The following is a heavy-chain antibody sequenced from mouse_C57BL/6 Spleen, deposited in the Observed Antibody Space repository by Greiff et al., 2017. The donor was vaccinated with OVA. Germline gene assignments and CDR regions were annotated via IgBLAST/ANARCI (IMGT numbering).Heavy chain of an antibody. CDR1: GFNIKDDY. V-gene: IGHV14-4*01. J-gene: IGHJ2*01. CDR2: LDPENGDT. D-gene: IGHD2-10*02. CDR3: TTGYGNYEGFDY. Sequence: EVQLQQSGAELVRPGASVKLSCTASGFNIKDDYMHWVKQRPEQGLEWIGWLDPENGDTEYASKFQGKATITADTSSNTAYLQLSSLTSEDTAVYYCTTGYGNYEGFDYWGQGTTLTVSS.